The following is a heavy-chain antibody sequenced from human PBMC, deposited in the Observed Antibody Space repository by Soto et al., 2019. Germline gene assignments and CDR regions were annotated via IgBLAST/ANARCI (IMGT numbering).Heavy chain of an antibody. CDR3: ARRVEMATMDAFDI. J-gene: IGHJ3*02. V-gene: IGHV4-59*08. D-gene: IGHD5-12*01. Sequence: AETLSLTCTVSGGSISSYYWSWIRQPPGKGLEWIGYIYYSGSTNYNPSLKSRVTISVDTSKNQFSLKLSSVTAADTAVYYCARRVEMATMDAFDIWGQGTMVTVS. CDR2: IYYSGST. CDR1: GGSISSYY.